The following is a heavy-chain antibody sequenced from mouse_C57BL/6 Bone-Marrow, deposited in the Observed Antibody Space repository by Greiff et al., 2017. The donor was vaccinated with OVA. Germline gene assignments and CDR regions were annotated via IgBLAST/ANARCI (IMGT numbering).Heavy chain of an antibody. CDR3: ARPTGSRGYFDV. Sequence: EVKLMESGGGLVKPGGSLKLSCAASGFTFSDYGMHWVRQAPEKGLEWVAYISSGSSTIYYADTVKGRFTISRDNAKNTLFLQMTSLRSEDTAMYYCARPTGSRGYFDVWGTGTTVTVSS. V-gene: IGHV5-17*01. D-gene: IGHD1-1*01. CDR2: ISSGSSTI. CDR1: GFTFSDYG. J-gene: IGHJ1*03.